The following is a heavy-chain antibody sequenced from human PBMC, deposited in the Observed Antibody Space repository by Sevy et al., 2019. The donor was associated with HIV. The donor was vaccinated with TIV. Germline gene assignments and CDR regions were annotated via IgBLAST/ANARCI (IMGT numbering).Heavy chain of an antibody. J-gene: IGHJ6*02. CDR2: IIPFFGTA. CDR1: GGTFSSYA. V-gene: IGHV1-69*13. CDR3: ASSGVNSSYYYGMDV. Sequence: ASVKVSCKASGGTFSSYAISWVRQAPGQGLEWMGGIIPFFGTANYAQKFQGRVTITAGESTGTAYMDLSSLRSEDTAVYYCASSGVNSSYYYGMDVWGQGTTVTVSS. D-gene: IGHD3-10*01.